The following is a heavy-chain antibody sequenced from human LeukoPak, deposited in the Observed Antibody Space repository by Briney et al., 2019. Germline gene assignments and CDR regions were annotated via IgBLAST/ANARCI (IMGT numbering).Heavy chain of an antibody. D-gene: IGHD6-6*01. CDR3: ARGSWQLAEEVY. CDR1: GFTFSSYS. CDR2: ITSTSSTI. J-gene: IGHJ4*02. V-gene: IGHV3-48*01. Sequence: GGSLRLSCVASGFTFSSYSMNWVRQAPGKGLEWVSYITSTSSTIFYADSVKGRFTISRDNAKNSLSLQMNSLRAEDTAVYYCARGSWQLAEEVYWGQGTLVTVSS.